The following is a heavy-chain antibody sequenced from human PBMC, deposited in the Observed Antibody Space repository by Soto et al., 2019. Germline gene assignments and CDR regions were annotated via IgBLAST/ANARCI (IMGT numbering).Heavy chain of an antibody. J-gene: IGHJ6*02. CDR1: GGSISTSSYY. D-gene: IGHD4-17*01. CDR2: IHYSGST. Sequence: SETLSLTCTVSGGSISTSSYYWGWIRQPPGKGLEWIGNIHYSGSTYYNPSLKSRVTISVDTSKNQFSLKLSSVTAADTAVYYCARADYGDYYYYYGMDVWGQGTTVTVSS. CDR3: ARADYGDYYYYYGMDV. V-gene: IGHV4-39*07.